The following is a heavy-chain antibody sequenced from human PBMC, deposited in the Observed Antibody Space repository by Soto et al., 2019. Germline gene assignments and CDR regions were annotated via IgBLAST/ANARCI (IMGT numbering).Heavy chain of an antibody. CDR2: IIPVLGTS. CDR1: GGTFSSYG. CDR3: AREFTSWRGNAVDI. Sequence: QAQLVQSGAEVKKPGSSVKVSCKASGGTFSSYGISWVRQAPGQGLEWMGGIIPVLGTSKYAQRFKGRVTLTADESMGTAYMELRSLRSADTAIYYCAREFTSWRGNAVDIWGQGTMVTISS. V-gene: IGHV1-69*01. J-gene: IGHJ3*02. D-gene: IGHD3-3*01.